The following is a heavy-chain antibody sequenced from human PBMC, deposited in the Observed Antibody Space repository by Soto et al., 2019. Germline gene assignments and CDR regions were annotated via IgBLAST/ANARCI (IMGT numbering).Heavy chain of an antibody. CDR2: FDPEDGET. CDR1: GYTFTELS. V-gene: IGHV1-24*01. Sequence: QVQLVQSGAEVKKPGASVKVSCKVSGYTFTELSMHWVRQAPGKGLEWMGGFDPEDGETIYAQKFQGRVTMTEDTSTDTAYMELSSLRSEDTAVYYCATDITNVVVPAAIQYYYYGMDVWGQGTTVTVSS. CDR3: ATDITNVVVPAAIQYYYYGMDV. J-gene: IGHJ6*02. D-gene: IGHD2-2*02.